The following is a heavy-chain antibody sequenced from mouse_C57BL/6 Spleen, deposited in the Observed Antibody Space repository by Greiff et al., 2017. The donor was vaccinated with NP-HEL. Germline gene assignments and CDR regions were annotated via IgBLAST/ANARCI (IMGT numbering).Heavy chain of an antibody. CDR1: GFTFSSYA. J-gene: IGHJ4*01. V-gene: IGHV5-9-1*02. Sequence: DVMLVESGEGLVKPGGSLKLSCAASGFTFSSYAMSWVRQTPEKRLEWVAYISSGGDYIYYADTVKGRFTISRDNARNTLYLQMSSLKSEDTAMYYCTRAGGNYPYAMDYWGQGTSVTVSS. CDR3: TRAGGNYPYAMDY. D-gene: IGHD2-1*01. CDR2: ISSGGDYI.